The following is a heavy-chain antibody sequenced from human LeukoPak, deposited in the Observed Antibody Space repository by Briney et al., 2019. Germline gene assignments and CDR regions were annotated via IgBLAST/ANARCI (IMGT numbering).Heavy chain of an antibody. V-gene: IGHV4-59*12. CDR1: GGSISSYY. D-gene: IGHD2-15*01. CDR3: ARGGCSGGSCYRFFRYYYYMDV. J-gene: IGHJ6*03. CDR2: IYHSGST. Sequence: PSETLSLTCNVSGGSISSYYWNWIRQAPGKGLEWIGYIYHSGSTNYNPSLKSRVTMSVDTSKNQFSLKLSSVTAADTAVYYCARGGCSGGSCYRFFRYYYYMDVWGKGTTVTVSS.